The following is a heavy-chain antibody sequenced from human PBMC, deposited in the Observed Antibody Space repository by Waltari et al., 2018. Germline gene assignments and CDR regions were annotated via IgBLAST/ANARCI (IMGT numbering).Heavy chain of an antibody. CDR2: ISYNGRNI. J-gene: IGHJ6*02. Sequence: QVQLVESGEGVVQPGRSLRPSCAASEFPFSSSAVHWVRQAPGKGLEWVAVISYNGRNIYYEDSVKGRFTISRDNSNKTLYLQMNSLRPEDTAVYYCARDYCDRTNCHGMDVWGQGTTVTVSS. D-gene: IGHD3-22*01. V-gene: IGHV3-30*04. CDR1: EFPFSSSA. CDR3: ARDYCDRTNCHGMDV.